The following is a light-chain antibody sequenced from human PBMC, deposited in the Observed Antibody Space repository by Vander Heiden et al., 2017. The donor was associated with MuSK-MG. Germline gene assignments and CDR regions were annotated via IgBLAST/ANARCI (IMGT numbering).Light chain of an antibody. CDR3: SSYTSSSLYV. CDR1: SSDVGGYNY. CDR2: DVS. V-gene: IGLV2-14*03. Sequence: QSALTQPASVSGSPGQSITISCPGTSSDVGGYNYVSWYQQHPGKAPKLMIYDVSNRPAGVSNRFSGSKSGNTASLTISGLQAGDEADYYCSSYTSSSLYVFGTGTKVTVL. J-gene: IGLJ1*01.